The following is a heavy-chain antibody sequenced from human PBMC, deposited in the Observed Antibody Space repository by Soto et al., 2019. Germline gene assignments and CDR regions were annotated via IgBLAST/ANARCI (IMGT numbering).Heavy chain of an antibody. CDR1: GGSVSSGDYF. CDR2: IYYSGST. J-gene: IGHJ6*02. V-gene: IGHV4-61*08. CDR3: ARSPNYYYYGLDV. Sequence: PSETLSLTCTVSGGSVSSGDYFWSWLRQSPGKRLEWIAYIYYSGSTNYNPSLKSRATISVDTSKSQVSLTLTSMTAADAALYYCARSPNYYYYGLDVWGQGTAVTV. D-gene: IGHD3-10*01.